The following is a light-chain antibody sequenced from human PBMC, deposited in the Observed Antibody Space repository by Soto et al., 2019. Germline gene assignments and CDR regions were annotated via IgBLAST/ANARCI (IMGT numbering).Light chain of an antibody. Sequence: DIVMTQSPDSLAVSLGERATINCKSSQSVLYSSNNKNYLAWYQQKPGQPPKLLIYLASTRESGVPDRFSGSGSGTDFTLTISSLQAEDVAVYYCQQYYSTPLWTFGPGNKVEIK. V-gene: IGKV4-1*01. CDR1: QSVLYSSNNKNY. CDR2: LAS. J-gene: IGKJ1*01. CDR3: QQYYSTPLWT.